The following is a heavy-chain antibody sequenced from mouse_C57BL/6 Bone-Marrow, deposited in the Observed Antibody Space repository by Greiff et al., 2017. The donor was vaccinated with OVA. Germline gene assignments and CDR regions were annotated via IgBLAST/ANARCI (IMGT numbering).Heavy chain of an antibody. CDR3: ARWGYGNSDY. D-gene: IGHD1-1*02. CDR2: IYPGDGDT. J-gene: IGHJ2*01. CDR1: GYAFSSYW. V-gene: IGHV1-80*01. Sequence: QVQLKESGAELVKPGASVKISCKASGYAFSSYWMNWVKQRPGQGLEWIGQIYPGDGDTNYNGKFKGKATLTAAKSSSTAYMQLSSLTSEDSAVYFCARWGYGNSDYWGQGTTLTVSS.